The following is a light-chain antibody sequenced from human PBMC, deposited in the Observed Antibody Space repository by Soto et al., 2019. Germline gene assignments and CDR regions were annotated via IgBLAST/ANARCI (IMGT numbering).Light chain of an antibody. V-gene: IGKV1-5*01. Sequence: TKVYKSPSVVSGQVRDRVTMTCRAGKRSSRWLAWYQQKPAKAPTLLIYDASSLESGVPSRFSGSGSGTEFTLTISSLQPADVATYYCQQYNSYFPWTFGQGTKVDIK. CDR2: DAS. CDR3: QQYNSYFPWT. J-gene: IGKJ1*01. CDR1: KRSSRW.